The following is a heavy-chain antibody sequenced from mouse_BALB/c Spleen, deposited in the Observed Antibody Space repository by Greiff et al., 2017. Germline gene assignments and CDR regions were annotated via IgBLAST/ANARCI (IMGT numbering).Heavy chain of an antibody. D-gene: IGHD3-3*01. CDR2: IDPANGNT. J-gene: IGHJ2*01. CDR3: ARWGRGDY. Sequence: EVKLMESGAELVKPGASVKLSCTASGFNIKDTYMHWVKQRPEQGLEWIGRIDPANGNTKYDPKFQGKATITADTSSNTAYLQLSSLTSEDTAVYYCARWGRGDYWGQGTTLTVSS. CDR1: GFNIKDTY. V-gene: IGHV14-3*02.